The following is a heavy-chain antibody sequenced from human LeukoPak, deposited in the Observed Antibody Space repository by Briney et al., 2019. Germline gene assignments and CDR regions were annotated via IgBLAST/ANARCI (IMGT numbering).Heavy chain of an antibody. V-gene: IGHV3-48*01. CDR2: ISSSSTI. CDR1: GFTFSSHS. Sequence: GGSLRLSCAASGFTFSSHSMNWVRQAPGKGLEWVSYISSSSTIYYADSVKGRFTISRDDAKNSLYLQMNSLRAEDTAVYYCARGAYYYEDWGQGTLVTVSS. D-gene: IGHD3-22*01. CDR3: ARGAYYYED. J-gene: IGHJ4*02.